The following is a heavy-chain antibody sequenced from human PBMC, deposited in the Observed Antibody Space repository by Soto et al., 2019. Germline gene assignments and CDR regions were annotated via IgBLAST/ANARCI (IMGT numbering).Heavy chain of an antibody. D-gene: IGHD3-16*01. CDR1: GGSISSGDYY. V-gene: IGHV4-30-4*01. CDR2: IYYSGST. Sequence: SETLSLTCTVSGGSISSGDYYWSWIRQPPGKGLEWIGYIYYSGSTYYNPSLKSRVTISVDTSKNQFSLKLSSVTAADTAVYYCTTDQAPRVSFGYYYYGMDVWGQGTTVTVSS. CDR3: TTDQAPRVSFGYYYYGMDV. J-gene: IGHJ6*02.